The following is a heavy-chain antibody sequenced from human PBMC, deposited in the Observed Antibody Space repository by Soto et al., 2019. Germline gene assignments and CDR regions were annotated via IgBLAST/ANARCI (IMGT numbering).Heavy chain of an antibody. J-gene: IGHJ6*02. Sequence: GGSLRLSCAASGFTFSNAWMNWVRQAPGKGLEWVGRIKSKTDGGTTDYAAPVKGRFTISRDDSKNTLYLQMNSLKTEDTAVYYCTTDSTIEIDYDRDRMDVWGQGTTVTVSS. V-gene: IGHV3-15*07. D-gene: IGHD3-16*01. CDR2: IKSKTDGGTT. CDR1: GFTFSNAW. CDR3: TTDSTIEIDYDRDRMDV.